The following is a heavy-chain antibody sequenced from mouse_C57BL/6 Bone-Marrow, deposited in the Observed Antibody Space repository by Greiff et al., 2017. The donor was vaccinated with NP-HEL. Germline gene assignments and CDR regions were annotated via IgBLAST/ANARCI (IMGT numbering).Heavy chain of an antibody. V-gene: IGHV1-74*01. CDR1: GYTFTSYW. D-gene: IGHD2-3*01. CDR3: ATGYDGYYERIIYYAMDY. J-gene: IGHJ4*01. Sequence: QVQLQQPGAELVKPGASVKVSCKASGYTFTSYWMHWVKQRPGQGLEWIGRLHPSDSDTNYNQKFKGKATLTVDKSSSTAYMQLSSLTSEDSAVYYCATGYDGYYERIIYYAMDYWGQGTSVTVSS. CDR2: LHPSDSDT.